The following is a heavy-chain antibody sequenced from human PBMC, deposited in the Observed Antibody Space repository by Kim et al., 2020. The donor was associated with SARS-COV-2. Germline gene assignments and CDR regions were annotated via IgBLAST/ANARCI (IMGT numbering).Heavy chain of an antibody. D-gene: IGHD2-21*01. J-gene: IGHJ4*02. CDR1: GMKVNDYA. CDR3: AKDRRLGDGYWEFDK. CDR2: VLQSGTT. V-gene: IGHV3-23*01. Sequence: GGSLRLSCLVSGMKVNDYATAWVRQAPGKGLEWVSGVLQSGTTYYAQSVKGRFTISRAIARNTLYLQMNGVIGDDTAIYFCAKDRRLGDGYWEFDKWGQGTLVTVSS.